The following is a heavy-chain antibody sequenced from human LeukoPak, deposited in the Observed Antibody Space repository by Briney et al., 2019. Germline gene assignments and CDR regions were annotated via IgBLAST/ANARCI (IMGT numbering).Heavy chain of an antibody. Sequence: PGGSLRLSCAASGFTFSDYSMNWVRQAPGKGLEWVSSVDTSGSYIYNADSVKGRFTISRDNAKNSLYLQMNSLRAEDTAVYYCARDFFGGPALFDYWGQGTLVTVSS. CDR1: GFTFSDYS. CDR2: VDTSGSYI. J-gene: IGHJ4*02. D-gene: IGHD3-10*01. CDR3: ARDFFGGPALFDY. V-gene: IGHV3-21*01.